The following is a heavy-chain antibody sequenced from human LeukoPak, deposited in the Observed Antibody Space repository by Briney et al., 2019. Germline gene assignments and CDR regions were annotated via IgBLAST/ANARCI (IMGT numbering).Heavy chain of an antibody. Sequence: SETLSLTCTVSGGSISSYYWSWLRQPAGKGLEWIGRIYTSGSTNYNPSLKSRVTMSVDTSKNQFSLKLSSVTAADTAVYYCARQYCSSTSCYGGIWDYWGQGTLVTVSS. CDR3: ARQYCSSTSCYGGIWDY. CDR1: GGSISSYY. V-gene: IGHV4-4*07. J-gene: IGHJ4*02. D-gene: IGHD2-2*01. CDR2: IYTSGST.